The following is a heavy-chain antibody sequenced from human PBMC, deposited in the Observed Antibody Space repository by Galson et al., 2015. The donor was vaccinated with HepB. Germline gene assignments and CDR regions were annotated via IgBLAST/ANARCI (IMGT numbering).Heavy chain of an antibody. V-gene: IGHV3-9*01. Sequence: SLRLSCAASGFSFADYAMHWVRQAPGKGLEWVSGISQNSGSIGYAGSVKGRFTISRDNAKNSLYLQMNSLRAEDTALYYCAKGFSGGAYSGDDYWGQGALVIVSS. CDR2: ISQNSGSI. D-gene: IGHD1-26*01. J-gene: IGHJ4*02. CDR3: AKGFSGGAYSGDDY. CDR1: GFSFADYA.